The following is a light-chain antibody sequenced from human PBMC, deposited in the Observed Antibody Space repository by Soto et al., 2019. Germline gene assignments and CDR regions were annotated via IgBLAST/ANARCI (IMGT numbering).Light chain of an antibody. J-gene: IGKJ1*01. CDR2: GTS. Sequence: DIQMTQSPSSVSASVGDRVTITCRASQGIARFLAWYQQKSGKAPKFLIYGTSSLQSGVQSRFSGSGSGTDFTLTISSLQPDDFASYYCQQYSSSTTFGQGTKVEIK. CDR3: QQYSSSTT. CDR1: QGIARF. V-gene: IGKV1-12*01.